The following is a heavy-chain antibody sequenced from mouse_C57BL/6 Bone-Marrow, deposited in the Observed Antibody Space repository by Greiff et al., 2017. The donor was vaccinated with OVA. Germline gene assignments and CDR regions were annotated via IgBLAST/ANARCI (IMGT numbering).Heavy chain of an antibody. CDR2: ISSGSSTI. CDR3: AREELAWFAY. V-gene: IGHV5-17*01. CDR1: GFTFSDYG. Sequence: DVQLQESGGGLVKPGGSLKLSCAASGFTFSDYGMHWVRQAPEKGLEWVAYISSGSSTIYYADTVKGRFTISRDNAKNTLFLQMTSLRSEDTAMYYCAREELAWFAYWGQGTLVTVSA. J-gene: IGHJ3*01.